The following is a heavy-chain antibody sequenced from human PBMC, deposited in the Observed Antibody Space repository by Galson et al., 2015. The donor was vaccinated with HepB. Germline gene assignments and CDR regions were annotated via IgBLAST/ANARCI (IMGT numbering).Heavy chain of an antibody. CDR2: IGAYNGNT. Sequence: SVKVSCKASGYTFTRYCISWVRQAPGQGLEWMGWIGAYNGNTNYAQTLQGRVTMATDKSTSTAYMELRSLRSDDTAVYYCARGAAAAQTVDNWGQGTMVTVSS. D-gene: IGHD2-15*01. V-gene: IGHV1-18*04. CDR1: GYTFTRYC. J-gene: IGHJ3*02. CDR3: ARGAAAAQTVDN.